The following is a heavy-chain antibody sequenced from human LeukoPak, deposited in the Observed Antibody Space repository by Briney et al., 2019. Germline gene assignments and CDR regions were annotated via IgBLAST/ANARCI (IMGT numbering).Heavy chain of an antibody. D-gene: IGHD3-16*01. CDR1: GFTFSSYA. J-gene: IGHJ4*02. CDR3: ARDGTPLAGGGAFDY. V-gene: IGHV3-30-3*01. Sequence: GGSLRLSCAASGFTFSSYAMHWVRQAPGKGLEWVAVISYDGSNKYYADSVKGRFTISRDNSKNTLYLQMNSLRAEDTAVYYCARDGTPLAGGGAFDYWGQGTLVTVSS. CDR2: ISYDGSNK.